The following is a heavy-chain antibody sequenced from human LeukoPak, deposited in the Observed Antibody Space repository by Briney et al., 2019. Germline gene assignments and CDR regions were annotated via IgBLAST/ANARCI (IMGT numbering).Heavy chain of an antibody. CDR2: ISSYGSNK. V-gene: IGHV3-30*18. Sequence: GGSLRLSCAASKFTFRNYGMQRVPQAPGKGLEWVAVISSYGSNKNYADSVKRRFTISRDNSKNTLYLQMNSLRAEHTAVYYCAKCPSGVLRYFAPIDYWGQGTLVTVSS. J-gene: IGHJ4*02. D-gene: IGHD3-9*01. CDR1: KFTFRNYG. CDR3: AKCPSGVLRYFAPIDY.